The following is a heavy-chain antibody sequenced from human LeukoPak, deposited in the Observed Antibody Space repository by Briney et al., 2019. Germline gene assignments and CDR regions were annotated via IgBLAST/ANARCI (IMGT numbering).Heavy chain of an antibody. J-gene: IGHJ5*02. Sequence: SVKVSCKASGGTFSSYAISWVRQAPGQGLEWMGGIIPIFGTANYAQKFQGRATITADESTSTAYMELSSLRSEDTAVYYCARAPRIAAFNNWFDPWGQGTLVTVSS. D-gene: IGHD6-6*01. CDR1: GGTFSSYA. CDR2: IIPIFGTA. V-gene: IGHV1-69*13. CDR3: ARAPRIAAFNNWFDP.